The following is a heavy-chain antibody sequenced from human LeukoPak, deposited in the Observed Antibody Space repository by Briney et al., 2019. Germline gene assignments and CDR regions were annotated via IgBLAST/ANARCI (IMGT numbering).Heavy chain of an antibody. J-gene: IGHJ4*02. CDR2: ISSNGVST. V-gene: IGHV3-64*01. CDR3: ARDLLGDRKGFDF. Sequence: PGGSLRLSCAASGFTFSSYNMHWVRQAPGKGLEYVSAISSNGVSTYYANSVKARFTISRDNSKNTLYLQMGSLRAEDMAVYYCARDLLGDRKGFDFWGQGTLVTVSS. D-gene: IGHD2-21*02. CDR1: GFTFSSYN.